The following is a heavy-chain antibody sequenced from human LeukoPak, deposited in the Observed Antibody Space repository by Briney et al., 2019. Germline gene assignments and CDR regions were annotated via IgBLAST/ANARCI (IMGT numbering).Heavy chain of an antibody. Sequence: PSGTLSLTCTVSGGSISSSSYSWSWIRQPPGKGLEWIGCIYHSGSTYYNPSLKSRVTISVDRSKNQFSLKLSSVTAADTAVYYCARGSSWSLYFDYWGQGTLVTVSS. V-gene: IGHV4-30-2*01. CDR2: IYHSGST. CDR1: GGSISSSSYS. J-gene: IGHJ4*02. CDR3: ARGSSWSLYFDY. D-gene: IGHD6-13*01.